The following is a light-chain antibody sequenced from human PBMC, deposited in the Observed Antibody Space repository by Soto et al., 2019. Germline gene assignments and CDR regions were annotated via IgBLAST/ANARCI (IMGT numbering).Light chain of an antibody. CDR3: QQYDSYPYT. CDR2: KAS. V-gene: IGKV1-5*03. J-gene: IGKJ2*01. Sequence: DIQMTQSPSTLSASVGDRVTITCRASQSISTWLAWYQQKPGKAPKLLIYKASSLESGVPSRFSGSGSGAEFTLTISSLQPNDFATYYCQQYDSYPYTFGQGTKLEIK. CDR1: QSISTW.